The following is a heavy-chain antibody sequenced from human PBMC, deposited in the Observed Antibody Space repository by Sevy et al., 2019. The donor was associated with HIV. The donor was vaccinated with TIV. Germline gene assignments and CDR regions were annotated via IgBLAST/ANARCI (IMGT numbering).Heavy chain of an antibody. Sequence: ASVKVSYKASGYSFTSYGISWVRQAPGQGLEWMGWLGVYNGNANSAQKLQGRVIMTTDTSTSTAYMELRSLRSDDTAVYYCARVPTYYYGSRTYFDYWGQGTLVTVSS. J-gene: IGHJ4*02. V-gene: IGHV1-18*01. CDR1: GYSFTSYG. CDR3: ARVPTYYYGSRTYFDY. D-gene: IGHD3-10*01. CDR2: LGVYNGNA.